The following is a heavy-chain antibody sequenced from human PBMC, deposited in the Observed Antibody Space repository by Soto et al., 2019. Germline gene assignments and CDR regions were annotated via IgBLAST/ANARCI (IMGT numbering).Heavy chain of an antibody. CDR2: MNPNSGNT. J-gene: IGHJ4*02. CDR1: GYTFTSYD. V-gene: IGHV1-8*01. Sequence: ASVKVSCKASGYTFTSYDINWVRQATGQGLEWMGWMNPNSGNTGYAQKFQGRVTMTRNTSIGTAYMELSSLRSEDTAVYYCARGIFQKVVNFDYWGQGTLVTVSS. D-gene: IGHD3-22*01. CDR3: ARGIFQKVVNFDY.